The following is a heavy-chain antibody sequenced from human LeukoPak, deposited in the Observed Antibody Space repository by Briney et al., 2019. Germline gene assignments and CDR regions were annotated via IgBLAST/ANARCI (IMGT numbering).Heavy chain of an antibody. CDR2: ISSSGSTI. D-gene: IGHD5-18*01. Sequence: PGGSLRLSCAASGFTFRDYYMSWIRQAPGKGLEWVSYISSSGSTIYYADSLKGRFPISRDHAKNSLYLQMNSLRAEDTAVYYCASPGLWSAQTLGFDYWGQGTLVTVSS. J-gene: IGHJ4*02. CDR3: ASPGLWSAQTLGFDY. CDR1: GFTFRDYY. V-gene: IGHV3-11*04.